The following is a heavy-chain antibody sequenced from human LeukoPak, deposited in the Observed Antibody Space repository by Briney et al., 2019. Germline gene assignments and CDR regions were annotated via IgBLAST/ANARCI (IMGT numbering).Heavy chain of an antibody. CDR2: ISHDGSNE. J-gene: IGHJ4*02. D-gene: IGHD6-19*01. Sequence: GGSLRLSCAASGFTFNFYTINWVRQAPGKGLEWVAVISHDGSNENYADSMKGRFTISRDNSKNTLYLQMNSLTAEDTAVYYCAKVPTSGWYREFDFWGQGTLVTVSS. CDR3: AKVPTSGWYREFDF. CDR1: GFTFNFYT. V-gene: IGHV3-30*18.